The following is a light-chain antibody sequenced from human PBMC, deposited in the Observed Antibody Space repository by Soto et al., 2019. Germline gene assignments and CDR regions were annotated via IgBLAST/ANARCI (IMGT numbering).Light chain of an antibody. V-gene: IGKV1-33*01. CDR1: QDISNY. J-gene: IGKJ3*01. Sequence: DIQMTQSPSSLSASVGDRVTITCQASQDISNYLNWYQQKPGKAPKLLIYDASNLETGVPSRFSGSGSGTDFTFTISSXQPEDIATYXXQQYDNLPRFTFGPGTKVDIK. CDR3: QQYDNLPRFT. CDR2: DAS.